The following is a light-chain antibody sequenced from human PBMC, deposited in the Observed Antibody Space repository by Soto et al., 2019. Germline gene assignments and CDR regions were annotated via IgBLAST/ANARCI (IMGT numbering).Light chain of an antibody. Sequence: QSALTQPASVSESPGQSITISCTGSSSDIGRTYYVSWYQHHPGKAPKLIIFDVANRASGVSSRFSGSKSGNPASLVISGPPPEDGGDFYCSAYSSANSLFVFGSGTKVTVL. CDR3: SAYSSANSLFV. CDR2: DVA. CDR1: SSDIGRTYY. V-gene: IGLV2-14*03. J-gene: IGLJ1*01.